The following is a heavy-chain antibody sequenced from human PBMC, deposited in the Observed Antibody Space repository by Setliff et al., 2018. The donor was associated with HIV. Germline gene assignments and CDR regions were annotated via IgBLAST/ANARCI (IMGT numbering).Heavy chain of an antibody. CDR2: INPKNRST. D-gene: IGHD3-10*01. V-gene: IGHV1-46*01. CDR3: TRNLYYYASGIHFGVY. Sequence: ASVKVSCKASGYTFTTYHMHWLRQAQGQGLEWMGIINPKNRSTTYAQRFQDRVTMTSDTSTNTFYMELSSLKSEDTAVYYCTRNLYYYASGIHFGVYWGQGTPVTVSS. J-gene: IGHJ4*02. CDR1: GYTFTTYH.